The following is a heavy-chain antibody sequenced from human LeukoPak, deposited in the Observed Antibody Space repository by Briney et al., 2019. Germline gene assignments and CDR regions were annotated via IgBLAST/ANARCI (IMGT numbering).Heavy chain of an antibody. CDR3: AKDNRRHYTSGPNPDSLH. V-gene: IGHV3-9*01. CDR2: ISWNSGSI. CDR1: GFIFNNYA. Sequence: QPGGSLRLSCAGSGFIFNNYAMHWVRQPPGKGLEWVSGISWNSGSIDYADSVKGRFTISRDNAKNSLYLQMNSLRVEDTAFYYCAKDNRRHYTSGPNPDSLHWGQGALVTVSP. D-gene: IGHD6-19*01. J-gene: IGHJ4*02.